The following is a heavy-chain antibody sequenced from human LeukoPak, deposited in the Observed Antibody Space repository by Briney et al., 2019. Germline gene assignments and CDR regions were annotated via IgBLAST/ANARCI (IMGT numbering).Heavy chain of an antibody. J-gene: IGHJ4*02. CDR1: GDLISTGGYY. CDR2: IYYTGSI. CDR3: ARDHYYDSSGYYYGYDY. V-gene: IGHV4-31*03. Sequence: SETLSLTCSVSGDLISTGGYYWSWIRQHPGKGLEWIGYIYYTGSIYYSPSLKSRLTISIDTSKNQFSLKLSSVTAADTAVYYCARDHYYDSSGYYYGYDYWGQGTLVTVSS. D-gene: IGHD3-22*01.